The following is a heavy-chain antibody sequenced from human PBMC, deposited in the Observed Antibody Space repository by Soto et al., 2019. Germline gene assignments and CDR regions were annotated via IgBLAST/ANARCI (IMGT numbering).Heavy chain of an antibody. Sequence: SSVKVSCKASGYSFTSYDIDWVRQDTGQGLEWMGWMNPNSGNTGYAQKFQGRVTMTRNTSISTAYMELSSLRSEDTAVYYCARGSMVRGVLKMPFDYWGQGTLVTVSS. J-gene: IGHJ4*02. V-gene: IGHV1-8*01. CDR3: ARGSMVRGVLKMPFDY. CDR1: GYSFTSYD. D-gene: IGHD3-10*01. CDR2: MNPNSGNT.